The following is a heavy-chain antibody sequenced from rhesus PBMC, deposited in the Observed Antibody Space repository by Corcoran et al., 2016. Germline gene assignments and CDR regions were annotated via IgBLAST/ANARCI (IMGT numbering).Heavy chain of an antibody. J-gene: IGHJ4*01. CDR2: VDSEDGEA. D-gene: IGHD2-39*02. CDR3: AAAGGVWH. V-gene: IGHV1-111*02. Sequence: EVQLVQSGAEIKKPGASVKISCKASGYTFTDYYLHWVRQAPGKGLEWKGRVDSEDGEAIHAQKFQDRSTIPADTSTDTAYMELSSLRSEDTAVYYCAAAGGVWHWGQGVLVTVSS. CDR1: GYTFTDYY.